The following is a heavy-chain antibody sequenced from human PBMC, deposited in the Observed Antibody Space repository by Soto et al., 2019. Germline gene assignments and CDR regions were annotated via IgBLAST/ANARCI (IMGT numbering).Heavy chain of an antibody. D-gene: IGHD2-2*01. J-gene: IGHJ3*02. Sequence: GGSLRLSCAASGFTFSSYSMNWVRQAPGKGLEWVSSISSSSSYIYYADSVKGRFTISRDNAKNSLYLQMNSLRAEDTAVYYCASLYCSSTSCYDAFDIWGQGTMVTVSS. CDR3: ASLYCSSTSCYDAFDI. CDR2: ISSSSSYI. V-gene: IGHV3-21*01. CDR1: GFTFSSYS.